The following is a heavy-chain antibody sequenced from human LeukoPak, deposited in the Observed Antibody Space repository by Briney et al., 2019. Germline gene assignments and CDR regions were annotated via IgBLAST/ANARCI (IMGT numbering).Heavy chain of an antibody. D-gene: IGHD3-3*01. CDR2: ITWVGMSA. CDR3: AKPRADDEKALDI. V-gene: IGHV3-43*01. Sequence: GGSLRLSCAASGFTFNDYTMHWVRQAPGKGLEWVSFITWVGMSAYYADSVKGRFTLSRDNSKNSLYLQMNSLRTEDTALYYCAKPRADDEKALDIWGQGTMVTVSS. CDR1: GFTFNDYT. J-gene: IGHJ3*02.